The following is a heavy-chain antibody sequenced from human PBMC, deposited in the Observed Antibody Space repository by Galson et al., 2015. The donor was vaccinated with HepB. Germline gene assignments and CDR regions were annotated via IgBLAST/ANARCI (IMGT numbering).Heavy chain of an antibody. V-gene: IGHV3-23*01. CDR1: GFTFNIYG. D-gene: IGHD1-1*01. J-gene: IGHJ4*02. CDR2: ISSSGDNT. CDR3: AKENTSRGFDH. Sequence: LRLSCAASGFTFNIYGMSWVRQAPGKGPEWVSSISSSGDNTYYADPVKGRFTISRDNSKNALYLQINSLRVQDTAVYYCAKENTSRGFDHWGQGTLVTVSS.